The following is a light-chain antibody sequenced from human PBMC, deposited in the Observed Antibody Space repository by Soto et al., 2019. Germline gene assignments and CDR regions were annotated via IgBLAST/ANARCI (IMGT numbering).Light chain of an antibody. CDR3: QHYGPAPWT. CDR1: QTVRGSY. CDR2: AAS. Sequence: EIVLTQSAGTLSLSPGERATLSCRASQTVRGSYLAWFQQKPGQAPRLLIYAASTRAAGVPDRFSGSGSGTDFSLTSNRLEPEDFAVYYCQHYGPAPWTFGQGTKVEIK. V-gene: IGKV3-20*01. J-gene: IGKJ1*01.